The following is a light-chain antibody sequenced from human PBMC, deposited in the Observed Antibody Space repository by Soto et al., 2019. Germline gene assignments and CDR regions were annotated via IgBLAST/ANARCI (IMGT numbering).Light chain of an antibody. J-gene: IGKJ1*01. CDR1: HTFIHN. CDR2: DAS. V-gene: IGKV3-15*01. Sequence: EIVLTQSPDTLSFSRCGIATLSCSSIHTFIHNHLACPQQKPCHSPMLLIYDASTRATGIPARFSGSGSGTDFTLTISGLQSEDFAVYYCQQYNTWPQTFGQGTKVDIK. CDR3: QQYNTWPQT.